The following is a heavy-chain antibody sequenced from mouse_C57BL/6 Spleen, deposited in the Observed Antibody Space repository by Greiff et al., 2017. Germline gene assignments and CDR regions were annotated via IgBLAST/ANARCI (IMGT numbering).Heavy chain of an antibody. V-gene: IGHV1-42*01. CDR3: ARGPHPYAMDY. CDR2: INPSTGGT. Sequence: DVQLQESGPELVKPGASVKISCKASGYSFTGYYMNWVKQSPEKSLEWIGEINPSTGGTTYNQKFKAKATLTVDKSSSTAYLQLKSLTSEDSAVYYCARGPHPYAMDYWGQGTSVTVAS. CDR1: GYSFTGYY. D-gene: IGHD6-1*01. J-gene: IGHJ4*01.